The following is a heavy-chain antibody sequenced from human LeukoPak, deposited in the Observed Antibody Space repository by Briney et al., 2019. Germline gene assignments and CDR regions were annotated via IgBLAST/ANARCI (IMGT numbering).Heavy chain of an antibody. CDR3: ARASGSGSYLSFDY. CDR1: GYTFTSYG. Sequence: ASVTVSCKASGYTFTSYGISWVRQAPGQGLEWMGWISAYNGNTNYAQKLQGRVTMTTDTSTSTAYMELRSLRSDDTAVYYCARASGSGSYLSFDYWGQGTLVTVSS. D-gene: IGHD3-10*01. CDR2: ISAYNGNT. V-gene: IGHV1-18*01. J-gene: IGHJ4*02.